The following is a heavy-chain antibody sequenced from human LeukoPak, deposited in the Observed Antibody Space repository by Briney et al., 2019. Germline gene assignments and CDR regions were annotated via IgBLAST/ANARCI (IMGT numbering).Heavy chain of an antibody. CDR2: IYPVDSDT. CDR3: AIRSCHGSDDYFLFDF. Sequence: GESLAILCQVSGYSLPAISIAWFRQMPGKGLEWMGIIYPVDSDTKYSKSFQGQVTTSVDKSLRTAYLKWNSLKASDTAIYSSAIRSCHGSDDYFLFDFWGQGT. CDR1: GYSLPAIS. D-gene: IGHD3-10*01. V-gene: IGHV5-51*01. J-gene: IGHJ4*02.